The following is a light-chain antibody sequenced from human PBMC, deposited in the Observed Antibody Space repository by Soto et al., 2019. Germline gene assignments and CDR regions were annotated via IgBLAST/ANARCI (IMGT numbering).Light chain of an antibody. V-gene: IGLV2-14*01. Sequence: QSALTQPASVSGSPGQSITISCTGTSSDVGAYNYVSWYQQHPGKAPKLLIYEVSNRPSGVSDRFSGSKSGNTASLTISGLQAEDGADYYCSSYTGSSTLWVFGGGTKLTVL. J-gene: IGLJ3*02. CDR3: SSYTGSSTLWV. CDR1: SSDVGAYNY. CDR2: EVS.